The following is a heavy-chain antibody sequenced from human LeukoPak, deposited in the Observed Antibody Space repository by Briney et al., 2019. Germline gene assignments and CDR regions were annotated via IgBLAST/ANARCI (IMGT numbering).Heavy chain of an antibody. V-gene: IGHV3-30*02. CDR1: GFTFSSYG. CDR3: AKIGALDYSAAAGTWGGVDY. CDR2: IRYDGSNK. D-gene: IGHD6-13*01. Sequence: PGGSLRLSCAASGFTFSSYGMHWVRQAPGKGLEWVAFIRYDGSNKYYADSVKGRFTISRDNSKNTLYLQMNSLRAEDTAVYYCAKIGALDYSAAAGTWGGVDYWGQGTLVTVSS. J-gene: IGHJ4*02.